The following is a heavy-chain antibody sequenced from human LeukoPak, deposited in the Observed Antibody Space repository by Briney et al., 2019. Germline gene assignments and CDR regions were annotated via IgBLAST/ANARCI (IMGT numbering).Heavy chain of an antibody. CDR2: IYYSGST. J-gene: IGHJ4*02. Sequence: SETLSLTCTVSGGSINSSSYYWGWIRQPPGKGLEWIGSIYYSGSTYYNPSLKSRVTISVDTSKNQFSLKLSSVTAADTAVYYCAARGEYQPLYPSDYWGQGTLVTVSS. V-gene: IGHV4-39*07. CDR3: AARGEYQPLYPSDY. D-gene: IGHD2-2*02. CDR1: GGSINSSSYY.